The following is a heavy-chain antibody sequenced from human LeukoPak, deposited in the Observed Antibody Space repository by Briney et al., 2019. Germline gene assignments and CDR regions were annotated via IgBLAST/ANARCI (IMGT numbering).Heavy chain of an antibody. CDR1: GFTFSSYD. CDR3: ASSVYFDITGYMRGLYYFDY. V-gene: IGHV3-48*03. Sequence: GGSLRLSCAASGFTFSSYDMNWVRQAPGKGLEWVSYISSSGRTIYYADSVRGRFTISRDNANNLLYLQMNSLTADDTAVYYCASSVYFDITGYMRGLYYFDYWGQGSLVTVSS. J-gene: IGHJ4*02. CDR2: ISSSGRTI. D-gene: IGHD3-9*01.